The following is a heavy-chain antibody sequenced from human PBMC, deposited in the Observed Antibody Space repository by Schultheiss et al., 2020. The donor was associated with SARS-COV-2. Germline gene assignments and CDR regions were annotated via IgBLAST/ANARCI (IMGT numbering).Heavy chain of an antibody. D-gene: IGHD3-10*01. Sequence: GGSLRLSCAASGFTFSSYAMHWVRQAPGKGLEWVAVISYDGSNKYYADSVKGRFTISRDNSKNTLYLQMNSLRAEDTAVYYCAKSRFTMVRGATSYYYGMDVWGQGTTVTVSS. CDR3: AKSRFTMVRGATSYYYGMDV. J-gene: IGHJ6*02. V-gene: IGHV3-30-3*02. CDR1: GFTFSSYA. CDR2: ISYDGSNK.